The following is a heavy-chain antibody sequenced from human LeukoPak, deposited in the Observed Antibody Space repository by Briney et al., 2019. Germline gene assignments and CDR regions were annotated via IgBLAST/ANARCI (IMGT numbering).Heavy chain of an antibody. Sequence: ASVKVSCKASGYTFTSNYIHWVRQAPGQGLEWMGMIYPRDGSTSYAQKFQGRVTVTRDTSTSTVHMELSGLRSEDTAVYYCAGDQEGFDYWGQGTLVTVSS. J-gene: IGHJ4*02. CDR2: IYPRDGST. CDR1: GYTFTSNY. V-gene: IGHV1-46*01. CDR3: AGDQEGFDY.